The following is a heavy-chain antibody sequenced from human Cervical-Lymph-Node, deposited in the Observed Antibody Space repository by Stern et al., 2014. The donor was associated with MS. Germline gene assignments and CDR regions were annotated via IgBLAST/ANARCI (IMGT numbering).Heavy chain of an antibody. Sequence: VQLVQSGGGLVQPGGSLRLSCAASGFTYRTSWMHWVRQTPGKGLVWVSRISSDGSSTSSADSVKGRFTISRDNAKNTLYLQMNSLRVEDTAVYYCTRPYSTSLYASDYWGQGTLVTVSS. CDR3: TRPYSTSLYASDY. CDR1: GFTYRTSW. V-gene: IGHV3-74*02. D-gene: IGHD2-2*01. J-gene: IGHJ4*02. CDR2: ISSDGSST.